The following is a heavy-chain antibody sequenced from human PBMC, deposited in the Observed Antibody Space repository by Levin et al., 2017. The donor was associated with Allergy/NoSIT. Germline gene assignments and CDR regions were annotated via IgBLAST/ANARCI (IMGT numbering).Heavy chain of an antibody. D-gene: IGHD3/OR15-3a*01. J-gene: IGHJ4*02. Sequence: GESLKISCAASGFTVSSNYMSWVRQAPGKGLEWVSVIYSGGSTYYADSVKGRFTISRDNSKNTLYLQMNSLRAEDTAVYYCARARIGLSQNDYWGQGTLVTVSS. CDR1: GFTVSSNY. CDR3: ARARIGLSQNDY. V-gene: IGHV3-53*01. CDR2: IYSGGST.